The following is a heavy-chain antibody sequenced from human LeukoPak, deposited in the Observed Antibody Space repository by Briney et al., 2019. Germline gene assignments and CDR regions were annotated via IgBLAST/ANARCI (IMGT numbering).Heavy chain of an antibody. J-gene: IGHJ4*02. Sequence: GGSLRLSCAASGFTFSNYVMSWVRQAPGEGLEWVAGIWRSGSPTYYADFVKGRFTISRDNSKDMLYLQMDSLRDEDTAIYYCAKDMDGRGDYLFHHWGQGTLVTVSS. D-gene: IGHD4-17*01. CDR3: AKDMDGRGDYLFHH. CDR1: GFTFSNYV. CDR2: IWRSGSPT. V-gene: IGHV3-23*01.